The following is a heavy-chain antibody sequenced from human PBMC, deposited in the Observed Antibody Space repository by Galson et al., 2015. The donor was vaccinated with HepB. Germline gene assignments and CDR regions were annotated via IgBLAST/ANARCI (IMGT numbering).Heavy chain of an antibody. V-gene: IGHV4-59*01. Sequence: ETLSLTCTVSGGSISSYYWSWIRQPPGKGLEWIGYIYYTGTTNYNPSLKSRVSISADTSKNQFSLNLSSVTAADTAVYYCARHYGSGTYPLDYWGQGTLVTVSS. CDR1: GGSISSYY. J-gene: IGHJ4*02. CDR2: IYYTGTT. CDR3: ARHYGSGTYPLDY. D-gene: IGHD3-10*01.